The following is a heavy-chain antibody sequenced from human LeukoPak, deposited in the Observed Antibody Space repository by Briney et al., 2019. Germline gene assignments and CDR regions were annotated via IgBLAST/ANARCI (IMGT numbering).Heavy chain of an antibody. CDR1: GFTFSSYG. J-gene: IGHJ4*02. V-gene: IGHV3-30*18. Sequence: PGRSLRLSCAASGFTFSSYGMHWVRQAPGKGLEWVAVISYDGSNKYYADSVKGRFTISRDKSKNTLYLQMNSLRAEDTAVYYCAKDQGVGELSHWGQGTLVTVSS. CDR2: ISYDGSNK. D-gene: IGHD3-16*02. CDR3: AKDQGVGELSH.